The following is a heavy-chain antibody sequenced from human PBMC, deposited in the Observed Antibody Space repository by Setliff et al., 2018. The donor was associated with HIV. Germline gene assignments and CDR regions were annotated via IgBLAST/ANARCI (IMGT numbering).Heavy chain of an antibody. D-gene: IGHD3-10*01. CDR2: INHSGST. V-gene: IGHV4-34*01. CDR3: ARGFWEIYYYYYMDV. CDR1: GFTFSTFA. Sequence: PGGSLRLSCVASGFTFSTFAMHWVRQPPGKGLEWIGEINHSGSTNYNPSLKSRVTISVDTSKNQFSLKLSSVTAADTAVYYCARGFWEIYYYYYMDVWGKGTTVTVSS. J-gene: IGHJ6*03.